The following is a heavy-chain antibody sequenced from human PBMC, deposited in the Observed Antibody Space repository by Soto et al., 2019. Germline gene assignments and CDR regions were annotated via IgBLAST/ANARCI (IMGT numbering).Heavy chain of an antibody. CDR1: GFTFSHYA. Sequence: EVQLVESGEGLVQPGGSLRLSCSASGFTFSHYAMHWVRQAPGKGLEYVSAISDNGFSTYYGDSVRGRFIISRDNSKTTLYLQLGSLRAEDMAVYYCARGPSTVATWLDYWGQGTLVTVAS. CDR2: ISDNGFST. J-gene: IGHJ4*02. D-gene: IGHD4-17*01. CDR3: ARGPSTVATWLDY. V-gene: IGHV3-64*02.